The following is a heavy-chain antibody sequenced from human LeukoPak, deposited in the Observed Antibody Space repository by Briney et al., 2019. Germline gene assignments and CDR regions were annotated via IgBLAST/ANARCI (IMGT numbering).Heavy chain of an antibody. CDR2: IYHSGST. CDR3: ARLASITISGVVIRGAFDI. V-gene: IGHV4-38-2*01. D-gene: IGHD3-3*01. CDR1: GYSISSGYY. Sequence: SETLSLTCAVSGYSISSGYYWGWIRQPPGKGLEWIGSIYHSGSTYYNPSLKSRVTISVDTSKNQFSLKLSSVTAADTAVYYCARLASITISGVVIRGAFDIWGQGTMVTVSS. J-gene: IGHJ3*02.